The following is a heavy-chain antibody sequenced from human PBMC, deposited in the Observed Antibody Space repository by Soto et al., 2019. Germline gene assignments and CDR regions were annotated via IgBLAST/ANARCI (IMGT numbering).Heavy chain of an antibody. V-gene: IGHV5-51*01. CDR1: GYSFTTYW. Sequence: PGESLKISCQDSGYSFTTYWIAWVRQKPGKGLEWMGIIYPGDSDTRYSPSFQGQVTISADKSISTAYLQWNSLKPSDTAIYFCARSDSSSSYLDPWGQGTLVTVSS. CDR3: ARSDSSSSYLDP. CDR2: IYPGDSDT. J-gene: IGHJ5*02. D-gene: IGHD6-6*01.